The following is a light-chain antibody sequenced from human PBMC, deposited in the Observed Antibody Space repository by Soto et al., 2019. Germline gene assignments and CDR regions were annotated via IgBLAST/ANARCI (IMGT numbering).Light chain of an antibody. CDR2: GAS. CDR3: QQYVSWT. CDR1: QSISSNY. Sequence: EIVLTQSPGTLSVSPGERATLSCRASQSISSNYLAWYQQKPGQAPSLLIYGASSRATGIPDRFSGSWSGTDFTLTISRLEPEDSAIYYCQQYVSWTFGQGTKVDIK. J-gene: IGKJ1*01. V-gene: IGKV3-20*01.